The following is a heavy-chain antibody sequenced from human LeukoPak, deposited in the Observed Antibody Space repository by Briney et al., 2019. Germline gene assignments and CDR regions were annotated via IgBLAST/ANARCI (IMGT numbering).Heavy chain of an antibody. Sequence: PSETLSLTCAVYGGSFSGYYWSWIRQPPGKGLEWIGEINHSGSTNYNPSLKSRVTISVDTSKNQFSLKLSSVTAADTAVYYCARLSPVQHHRYGMDVWGQGTTVTVSS. D-gene: IGHD3-10*01. CDR2: INHSGST. V-gene: IGHV4-34*01. CDR3: ARLSPVQHHRYGMDV. J-gene: IGHJ6*02. CDR1: GGSFSGYY.